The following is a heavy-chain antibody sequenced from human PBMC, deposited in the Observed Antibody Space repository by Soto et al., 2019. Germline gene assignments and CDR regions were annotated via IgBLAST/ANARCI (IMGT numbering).Heavy chain of an antibody. V-gene: IGHV3-7*03. CDR1: GFTLSGYW. Sequence: GGSLRLSCAASGFTLSGYWMSWARQAPGKGLEWVANIKQDGSENYFVDSVKGRFTISRDNAKNSLYLQMNSLKTDDTAVYYCVRRGRRSGNYADAFEFWGQGTMVPV. CDR2: IKQDGSEN. J-gene: IGHJ3*01. CDR3: VRRGRRSGNYADAFEF. D-gene: IGHD1-7*01.